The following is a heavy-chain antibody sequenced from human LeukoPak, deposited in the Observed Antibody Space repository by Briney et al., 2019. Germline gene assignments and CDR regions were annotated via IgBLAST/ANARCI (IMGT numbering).Heavy chain of an antibody. CDR3: ASADYDDYYIDF. V-gene: IGHV4-59*01. J-gene: IGHJ4*02. D-gene: IGHD4-17*01. CDR2: IYYSGMT. CDR1: GGSISSSY. Sequence: PSETLSPTCTVSGGSISSSYWSCVRQPPGKGLEWIGYIYYSGMTNYNPSLKSRVTIALDTSKNQFSLKLSSVTAADTAVYYCASADYDDYYIDFWGQGTLVTVSS.